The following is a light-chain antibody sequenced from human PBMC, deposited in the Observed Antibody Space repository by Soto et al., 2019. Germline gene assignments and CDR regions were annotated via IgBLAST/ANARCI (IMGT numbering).Light chain of an antibody. V-gene: IGKV3-15*01. CDR3: QQYNNWPRT. Sequence: EIVMTQSPATLSVSPGERATLSCRASQSVSSNLAWYQQKPGQAPRLLIYSASTRATGIPARFSGSGSGTEFTLTISSLQSEDFVVYYCQQYNNWPRTFVQGTKVEIK. CDR1: QSVSSN. CDR2: SAS. J-gene: IGKJ1*01.